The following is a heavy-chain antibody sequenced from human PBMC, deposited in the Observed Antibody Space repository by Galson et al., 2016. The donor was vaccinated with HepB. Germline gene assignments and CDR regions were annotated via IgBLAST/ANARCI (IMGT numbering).Heavy chain of an antibody. J-gene: IGHJ4*02. CDR1: GFTFRSYA. CDR3: AKDLWTTVTTAEYYFDY. D-gene: IGHD4-17*01. Sequence: SLRLSCAASGFTFRSYAMTWVRQAPGKGLEWVSTITGSGSSTYYADSVKGRFTISRDNSKNTLYLQMNSLRAEDTAFYYCAKDLWTTVTTAEYYFDYWGQGTLVTVSS. V-gene: IGHV3-23*01. CDR2: ITGSGSST.